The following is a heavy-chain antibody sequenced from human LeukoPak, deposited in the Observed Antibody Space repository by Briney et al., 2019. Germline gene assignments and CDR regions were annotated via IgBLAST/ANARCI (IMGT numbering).Heavy chain of an antibody. CDR3: ARLSSGSFDI. J-gene: IGHJ3*02. CDR1: GGFISFSNYY. V-gene: IGHV4-39*01. D-gene: IGHD3-10*01. Sequence: SETLSLTCTVSGGFISFSNYYWGWIRQPPGKGLEWIGSITYSGNTYYKPSLKSRVTISVDTSKNQLFLKLSSVTATDAAVYYCARLSSGSFDIWGQGTMVTVSS. CDR2: ITYSGNT.